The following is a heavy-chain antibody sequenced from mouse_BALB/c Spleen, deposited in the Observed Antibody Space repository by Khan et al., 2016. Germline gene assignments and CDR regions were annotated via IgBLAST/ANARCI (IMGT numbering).Heavy chain of an antibody. CDR2: ISDGGNYT. V-gene: IGHV5-4*02. CDR3: ARGLDLCFEV. J-gene: IGHJ1*01. Sequence: EVELVESGGGLVKPGGSLKLSCEATGFTFSDYYMYWVRQTPEKRLEWVATISDGGNYTYYPDRVKGRFIISRDNAQKHVYRQRSSRKSENAAMHYCARGLDLCFEVGGAETPVTVSS. CDR1: GFTFSDYY.